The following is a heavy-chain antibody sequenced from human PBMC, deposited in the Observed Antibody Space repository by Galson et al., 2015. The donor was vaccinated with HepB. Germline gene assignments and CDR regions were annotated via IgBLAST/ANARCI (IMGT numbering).Heavy chain of an antibody. J-gene: IGHJ4*02. CDR2: IRENGAIT. CDR1: GFTFRNYA. V-gene: IGHV3-64D*06. D-gene: IGHD3-10*01. Sequence: SLRHSCAGSGFTFRNYAMHWVRQAPGKGLEFVSAIRENGAITYYADSVKDRFNISRDNSKNTLYLQMSNLAPEDTALYYYVKVNYGSGSFLDYWGQGALVTVSS. CDR3: VKVNYGSGSFLDY.